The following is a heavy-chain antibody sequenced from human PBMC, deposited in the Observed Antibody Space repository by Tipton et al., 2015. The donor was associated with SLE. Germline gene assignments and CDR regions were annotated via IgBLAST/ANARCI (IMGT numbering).Heavy chain of an antibody. V-gene: IGHV4-59*08. CDR3: ARQLGWGDPFAFDY. J-gene: IGHJ4*02. CDR1: DDSIRDYY. D-gene: IGHD2-21*02. CDR2: TSHSGST. Sequence: TLSLTCSVSDDSIRDYYFSWIRQPPGNKLEWIGYTSHSGSTRYNPSLGSRVTISLDTSKSHFSLKLGSVTAADTAIYYCARQLGWGDPFAFDYWDQGTLVTVSS.